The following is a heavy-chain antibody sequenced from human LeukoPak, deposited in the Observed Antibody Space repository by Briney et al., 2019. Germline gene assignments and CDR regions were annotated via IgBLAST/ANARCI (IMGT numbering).Heavy chain of an antibody. CDR3: ARDSIVVVEGMDV. D-gene: IGHD3-22*01. Sequence: GGSLRLSCAASGFTFSSYAMSWVRQAPGKGLQWVSSIDTSGNTYYADSVKGRFSVSRDNSKNTVYFQMNSLRAEDTAVYYCARDSIVVVEGMDVLGQGTTVTVSS. CDR1: GFTFSSYA. J-gene: IGHJ6*02. V-gene: IGHV3-23*01. CDR2: IDTSGNT.